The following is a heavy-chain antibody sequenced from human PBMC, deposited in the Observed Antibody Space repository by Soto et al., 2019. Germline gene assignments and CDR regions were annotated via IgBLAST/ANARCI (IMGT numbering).Heavy chain of an antibody. D-gene: IGHD6-13*01. J-gene: IGHJ6*04. CDR3: AKDIFGGAAAGTQHLYYYGTEV. V-gene: IGHV3-9*01. CDR1: GFTFDDYA. CDR2: ISWNSGSI. Sequence: LRLSCAASGFTFDDYAMHWVRQAPGKGLEWVSGISWNSGSIGYADSVKGRFTISRDNDKNSLYLQMNSLRAEDTALYYCAKDIFGGAAAGTQHLYYYGTEVSGDGTTVNVSP.